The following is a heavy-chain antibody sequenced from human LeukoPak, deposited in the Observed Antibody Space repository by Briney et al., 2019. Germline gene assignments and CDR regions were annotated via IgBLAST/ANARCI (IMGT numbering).Heavy chain of an antibody. CDR2: IRSRSNDYAT. Sequence: GGSLRLPCAASGFTSWSSAVHWVRQASGKGLEWVGRIRSRSNDYATAYAASVEGRFTISRDDSKNMAFLQMSSLTTEDTAVYYCTRTVDIVVTYYMDVWGKGTTVTVSS. D-gene: IGHD2-21*01. J-gene: IGHJ6*03. V-gene: IGHV3-73*01. CDR3: TRTVDIVVTYYMDV. CDR1: GFTSWSSA.